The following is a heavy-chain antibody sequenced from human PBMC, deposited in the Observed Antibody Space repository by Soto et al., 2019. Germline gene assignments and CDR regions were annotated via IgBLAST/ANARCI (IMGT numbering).Heavy chain of an antibody. CDR3: ARPCNSSLVNSYYYAVDV. V-gene: IGHV1-69*12. J-gene: IGHJ6*02. CDR2: IIPIYRTT. Sequence: QVQLVQSGAEVRKPGSSVKVSCKTSGGTFNSHAVTWVRQAPGQGLEWMGGIIPIYRTTNYALKFQGRLTITADESTGTAYMELSSLRSEDTAVYYCARPCNSSLVNSYYYAVDVWGQGTTITVSS. D-gene: IGHD6-13*01. CDR1: GGTFNSHA.